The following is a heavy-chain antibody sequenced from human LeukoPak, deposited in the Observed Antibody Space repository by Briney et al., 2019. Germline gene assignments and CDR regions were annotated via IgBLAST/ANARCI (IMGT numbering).Heavy chain of an antibody. V-gene: IGHV4-59*08. CDR3: ARHRTNYYYYGMDV. CDR1: GGSISSYY. CDR2: IHYSGST. D-gene: IGHD1/OR15-1a*01. J-gene: IGHJ6*02. Sequence: PSETLSLTCTVSGGSISSYYWSWIRQPPGKGLEWIGYIHYSGSTNYNPSLKSRVTISVDTSKNQFSLKLSSVTAADTAVYYCARHRTNYYYYGMDVWGQGTTVTVSS.